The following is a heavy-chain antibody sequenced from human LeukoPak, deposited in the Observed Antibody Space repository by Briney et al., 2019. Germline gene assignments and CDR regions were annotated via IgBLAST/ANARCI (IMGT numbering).Heavy chain of an antibody. J-gene: IGHJ4*02. Sequence: SETLSLTCTVSGGSISSYYWSWIRQPAGKGLEWIGRIYTSGSTNYNPSLKSRVTMSVDTSKNQFSLKLSSVTAADTAVYYCAIGGTYYYDSSGYYYGYWGQGTLVTVSS. CDR2: IYTSGST. CDR1: GGSISSYY. V-gene: IGHV4-4*07. D-gene: IGHD3-22*01. CDR3: AIGGTYYYDSSGYYYGY.